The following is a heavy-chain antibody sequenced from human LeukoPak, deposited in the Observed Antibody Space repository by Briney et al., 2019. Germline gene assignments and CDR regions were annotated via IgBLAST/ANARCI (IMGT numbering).Heavy chain of an antibody. CDR3: ARPGGSSYWFDP. CDR2: INHSGST. D-gene: IGHD2-15*01. Sequence: SETLSLTCAVYGGSFSGYYWSWIRQPPGKGLEWIGEINHSGSTNYNPSLKSRVTISVDTSKNQFSLKLSSVTAADTAVYYCARPGGSSYWFDPWGQGTLVTVSS. J-gene: IGHJ5*02. V-gene: IGHV4-34*01. CDR1: GGSFSGYY.